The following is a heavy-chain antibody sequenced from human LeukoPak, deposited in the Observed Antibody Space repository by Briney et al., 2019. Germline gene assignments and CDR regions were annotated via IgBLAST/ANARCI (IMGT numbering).Heavy chain of an antibody. D-gene: IGHD3-3*01. CDR2: INHSGST. CDR3: ASLLDTLNYDFWSGYLDY. CDR1: GGSFSGYY. Sequence: SETLSLTCAVYGGSFSGYYWSWIRQPPRKGLEWIGEINHSGSTSYNPSLKSRVTISVDTSKNQFSLRLSSVTAADTAVYYCASLLDTLNYDFWSGYLDYWGQGTLVTVSS. J-gene: IGHJ4*02. V-gene: IGHV4-34*01.